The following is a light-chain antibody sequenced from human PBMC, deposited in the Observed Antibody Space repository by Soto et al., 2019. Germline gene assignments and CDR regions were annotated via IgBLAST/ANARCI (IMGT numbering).Light chain of an antibody. CDR3: AAWDDSPTTYVL. V-gene: IGLV1-47*02. CDR2: SNN. J-gene: IGLJ2*01. Sequence: QSVLTQPPSVSGTPGQRVTISCSGGSTNIGNNYVYWYQHLPGAPPKLLIFSNNQRPPGVPDRFSGFKSGTAASLAIRGLRPEDEGDYYCAAWDDSPTTYVLIGGGTQLT. CDR1: STNIGNNY.